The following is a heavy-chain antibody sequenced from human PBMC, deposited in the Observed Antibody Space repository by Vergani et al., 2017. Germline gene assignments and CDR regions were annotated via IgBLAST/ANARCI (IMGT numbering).Heavy chain of an antibody. V-gene: IGHV4-59*01. Sequence: QVRLQESGPGLVKPSETLSPTCSVPGGSMSGYYWSWIRQPPGKELEWIGYMYHSGSTNYNTSLETRVTISGDTSKNQFSLKLNSVTAADTAVYYCGRVADFYGLGSRLFDLWGQGILVTVSS. D-gene: IGHD3-10*01. CDR1: GGSMSGYY. CDR2: MYHSGST. CDR3: GRVADFYGLGSRLFDL. J-gene: IGHJ4*02.